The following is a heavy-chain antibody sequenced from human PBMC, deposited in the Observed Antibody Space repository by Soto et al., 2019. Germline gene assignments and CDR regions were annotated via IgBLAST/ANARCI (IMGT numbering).Heavy chain of an antibody. CDR2: IKQDGSEK. V-gene: IGHV3-7*05. J-gene: IGHJ6*02. Sequence: WGSLRLSCAASGFTFSSYWMSWVRQAPGKGLEWVANIKQDGSEKYYVDSVKGRFTISRDNAKNSLYLQMNSLRAEDTAVYYCARVEVAVAGNYYYYGMDVWGQGTTVTVSS. CDR1: GFTFSSYW. CDR3: ARVEVAVAGNYYYYGMDV. D-gene: IGHD6-19*01.